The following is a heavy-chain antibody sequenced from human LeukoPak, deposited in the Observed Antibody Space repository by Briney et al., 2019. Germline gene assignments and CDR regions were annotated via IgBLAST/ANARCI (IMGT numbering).Heavy chain of an antibody. CDR2: IIPIFGTA. J-gene: IGHJ3*02. Sequence: AASVKVSCKASGGTFSSYAISWVRQAPGQGLEWMGGIIPIFGTANYAQKFQGRVTITADKSTSTAYMELSSLRCEDTAVYYCTRDKTLTGGGYDSTPFDIWGQGTMVTVSS. D-gene: IGHD3-22*01. CDR3: TRDKTLTGGGYDSTPFDI. CDR1: GGTFSSYA. V-gene: IGHV1-69*06.